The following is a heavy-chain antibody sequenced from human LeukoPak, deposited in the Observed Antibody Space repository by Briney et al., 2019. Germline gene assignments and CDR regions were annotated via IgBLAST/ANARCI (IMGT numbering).Heavy chain of an antibody. CDR1: GFAFSFFA. CDR3: AKDQGASGWGAFDY. D-gene: IGHD6-19*01. Sequence: AGGSLRLSCEASGFAFSFFAMSWLRQAPGKGLEWVSTINANSGTRSYAASVRGRFTISRDNSKTSLYLQMNSLRTEDTALYYCAKDQGASGWGAFDYWGQGTLVTVSS. J-gene: IGHJ4*02. CDR2: INANSGTR. V-gene: IGHV3-43*02.